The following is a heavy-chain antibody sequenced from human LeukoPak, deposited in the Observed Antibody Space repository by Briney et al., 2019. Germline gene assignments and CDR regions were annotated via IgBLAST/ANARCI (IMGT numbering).Heavy chain of an antibody. CDR2: FDPEDGET. J-gene: IGHJ5*02. Sequence: ASVKVSCKVSGYTLTELSMHWVRQAPGKGLEWMGGFDPEDGETIYAQKFRGRATMTEDTSTDTAYMELSSLRSEDTAVYYCATEFGPGPRGDWFDPWGQGTLVTVSS. CDR1: GYTLTELS. D-gene: IGHD1-14*01. CDR3: ATEFGPGPRGDWFDP. V-gene: IGHV1-24*01.